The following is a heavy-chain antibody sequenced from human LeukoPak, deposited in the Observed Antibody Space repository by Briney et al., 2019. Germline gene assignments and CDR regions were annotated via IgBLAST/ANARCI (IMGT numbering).Heavy chain of an antibody. D-gene: IGHD2-2*02. V-gene: IGHV3-30*02. CDR2: IRYDGSNK. CDR1: GFIFSSYW. Sequence: GGSLRLSCAASGFIFSSYWMMWVRQAPGKGLEWVAFIRYDGSNKYYADSVKGRFTISRDNSKNTLYLQMNSLRAEDTAVYYCARGASGYCSSTSCYTDYYYYYKDVWGKGTTVTVSS. CDR3: ARGASGYCSSTSCYTDYYYYYKDV. J-gene: IGHJ6*03.